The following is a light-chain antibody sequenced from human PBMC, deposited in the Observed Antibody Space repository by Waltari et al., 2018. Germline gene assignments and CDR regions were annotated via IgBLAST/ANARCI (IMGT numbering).Light chain of an antibody. Sequence: IQMTQSPSTLSASVGDRVNTPCRASQSISDRLAWYQQKPGKAPKLLMYKTSTSQGGVPSRFSGGGSDTEFTLTISSLQPDDFAAYYCQQYNHYPWTFGPGTKVEVK. CDR1: QSISDR. CDR2: KTS. J-gene: IGKJ1*01. V-gene: IGKV1-5*03. CDR3: QQYNHYPWT.